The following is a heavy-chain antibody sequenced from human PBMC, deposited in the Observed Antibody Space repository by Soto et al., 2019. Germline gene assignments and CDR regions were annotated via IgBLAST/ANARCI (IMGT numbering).Heavy chain of an antibody. CDR2: INGDGSAT. CDR3: ASKDGGYMGV. Sequence: EVQLVESGGDLVQPGGSLRLSCATSGFTFSSYWMHWVRQAPGKGLVWVSRINGDGSATYYADSVKGRFNISRDKAKSTLYMQMNSLRVVYKAAYYCASKDGGYMGVWGKGTTVTVSS. V-gene: IGHV3-74*01. J-gene: IGHJ6*03. D-gene: IGHD3-16*01. CDR1: GFTFSSYW.